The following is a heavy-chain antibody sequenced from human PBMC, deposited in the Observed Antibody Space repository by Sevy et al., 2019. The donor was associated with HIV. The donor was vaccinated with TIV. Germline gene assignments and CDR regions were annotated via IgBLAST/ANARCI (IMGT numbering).Heavy chain of an antibody. V-gene: IGHV1-8*01. Sequence: ASVKVSCKASGYNFTSYDINWVRQATGQGLEWMGWMNPNSGNTGYAQKFQGRVTMTRNTSISTAYMELSSLRSEDTAVYYCARFSYSSSWYPYDAFDIWGQGTMVTVSS. CDR2: MNPNSGNT. J-gene: IGHJ3*02. D-gene: IGHD6-13*01. CDR1: GYNFTSYD. CDR3: ARFSYSSSWYPYDAFDI.